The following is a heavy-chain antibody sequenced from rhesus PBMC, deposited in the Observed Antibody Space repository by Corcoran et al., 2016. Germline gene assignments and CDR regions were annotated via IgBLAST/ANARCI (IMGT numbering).Heavy chain of an antibody. CDR3: APESRGRYFDY. CDR2: INGNSGST. J-gene: IGHJ4*01. V-gene: IGHV4-80*01. Sequence: QVQLQESGPGLVKPSETLSLTCAVPGDSFRNYWWSWIRQPPGKGLEWIGEINGNSGSTNYNPSLKSRVTISKDASKNQFSLKLSSVTAADTAVYYCAPESRGRYFDYWGQGVLVTVSS. CDR1: GDSFRNYW. D-gene: IGHD3-9*01.